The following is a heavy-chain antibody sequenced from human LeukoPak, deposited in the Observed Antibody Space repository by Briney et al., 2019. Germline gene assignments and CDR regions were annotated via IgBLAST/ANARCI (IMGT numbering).Heavy chain of an antibody. CDR2: IYPGDSDT. Sequence: GESLKVSCKGFGYSFTSYWIGWVRQMPGKGLEWMGIIYPGDSDTRYNPSFQGQVTISADKSISTAYLQWSSLKASDTAMYYCALDYYYDTSVYLGPWGQGTLVTVSS. J-gene: IGHJ5*02. CDR3: ALDYYYDTSVYLGP. V-gene: IGHV5-51*01. CDR1: GYSFTSYW. D-gene: IGHD3-22*01.